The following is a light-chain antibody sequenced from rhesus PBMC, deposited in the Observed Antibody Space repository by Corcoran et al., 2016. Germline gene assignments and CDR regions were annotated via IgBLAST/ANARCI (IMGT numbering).Light chain of an antibody. J-gene: IGKJ1*01. CDR2: AAT. V-gene: IGKV1-28*02. Sequence: DIQMTQSPSSLSASVGDTVTITCRASQGISSYLNWFQQKPGKAPKLLIYAATTFQSGVPSRFSGSGSGTDFPLTLSSLQPEDFATDYCQQYKSYPWTFGQGTKVEIK. CDR1: QGISSY. CDR3: QQYKSYPWT.